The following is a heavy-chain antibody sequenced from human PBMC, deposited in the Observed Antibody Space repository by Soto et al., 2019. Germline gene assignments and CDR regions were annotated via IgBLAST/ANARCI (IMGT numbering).Heavy chain of an antibody. Sequence: PSETLSLTCTVSGGSISSYYWSWIRQPPGKGLEWIGYIYYSGSTNYNPSLKSRVTISVDTSKNQFSLKLNSVTAADTAVYYCARGTPYCTNGICYSGALDYWGQGTMVTVSS. CDR1: GGSISSYY. J-gene: IGHJ4*02. CDR2: IYYSGST. CDR3: ARGTPYCTNGICYSGALDY. D-gene: IGHD2-8*01. V-gene: IGHV4-59*01.